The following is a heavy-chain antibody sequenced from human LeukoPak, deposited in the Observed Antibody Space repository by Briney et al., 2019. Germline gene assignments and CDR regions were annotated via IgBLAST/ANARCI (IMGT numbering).Heavy chain of an antibody. D-gene: IGHD1-14*01. Sequence: PSETLSLTCTVSGGSISSYYWGWIRQPPGKGLEWIGNIYHSGSTHYNPSLRSRVTISVDKSKNQISLRLTSVTAADTAVYYCARVGDTGWGQGTLVTVSS. V-gene: IGHV4-59*08. J-gene: IGHJ4*02. CDR3: ARVGDTG. CDR2: IYHSGST. CDR1: GGSISSYY.